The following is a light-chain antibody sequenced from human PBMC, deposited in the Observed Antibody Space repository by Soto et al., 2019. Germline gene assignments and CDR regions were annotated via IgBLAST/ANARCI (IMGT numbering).Light chain of an antibody. CDR1: QSVSSN. CDR2: GAS. V-gene: IGKV3-15*01. Sequence: DMVMKQSPATVSGNTGERAALASGGSQSVSSNLAWYQQKPGQAPRLLIYGASTRATGIPARFSGSGSGTEFTLTISSLHSEEFAVYHCQQDNNWPPSTYAQGTRLEI. CDR3: QQDNNWPPST. J-gene: IGKJ5*01.